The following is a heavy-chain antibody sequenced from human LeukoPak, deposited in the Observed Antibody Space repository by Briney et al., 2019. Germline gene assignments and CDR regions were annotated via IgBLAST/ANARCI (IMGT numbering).Heavy chain of an antibody. CDR2: IIPIFGTA. J-gene: IGHJ4*02. CDR1: GGTFSSYA. Sequence: APVKVSCKASGGTFSSYAVSWVRQAPGQGLEWMGGIIPIFGTANYAQKFEGRVTITADESTSTAYMELSSLRSEDTAVYYCASNYDSSGYWFDYWGQGTLVTVSS. V-gene: IGHV1-69*13. D-gene: IGHD3-22*01. CDR3: ASNYDSSGYWFDY.